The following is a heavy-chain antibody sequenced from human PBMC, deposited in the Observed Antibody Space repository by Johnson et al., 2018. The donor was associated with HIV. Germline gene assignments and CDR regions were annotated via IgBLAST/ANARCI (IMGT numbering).Heavy chain of an antibody. J-gene: IGHJ3*02. CDR1: GFTFDDYG. CDR2: ISGSGGST. CDR3: ARACRDGYTCDAYDI. D-gene: IGHD5-24*01. Sequence: VQLVESGGGVVQPGRSLRLSCAVSGFTFDDYGMSWVRQAPGKGLEWVSAISGSGGSTYYADSVKGRFTISRDNSKNTLFLQMNRLRAEDTAVFYCARACRDGYTCDAYDIWGQGTMVTVSS. V-gene: IGHV3-23*04.